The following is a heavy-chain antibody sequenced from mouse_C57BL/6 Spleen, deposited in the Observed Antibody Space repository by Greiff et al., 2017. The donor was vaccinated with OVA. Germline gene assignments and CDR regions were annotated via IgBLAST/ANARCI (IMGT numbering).Heavy chain of an antibody. CDR1: GYTFTSYW. Sequence: QVQLQQPGAELVKPGASVKMSCKASGYTFTSYWITWVKQRPGQGLEWIGDIYPGSGSTNYNAKFKSKATLTVDTSSSTAYLQLSSLTSEDSAVYYCARADCGSSYYFDYWGQGTTLTVSS. J-gene: IGHJ2*01. CDR2: IYPGSGST. V-gene: IGHV1-55*01. D-gene: IGHD1-1*01. CDR3: ARADCGSSYYFDY.